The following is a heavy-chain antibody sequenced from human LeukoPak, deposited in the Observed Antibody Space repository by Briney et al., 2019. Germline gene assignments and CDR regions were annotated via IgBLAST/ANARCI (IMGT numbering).Heavy chain of an antibody. CDR1: GFTFSSYA. D-gene: IGHD2-15*01. Sequence: GGSLRLSCAASGFTFSSYAMSWVRQAPGKGLEWVSNISGSGRGGRTYYADSVKGRFTISRDNSKNTLYLQMNSLRAEDTALYYCAKSGLNRFDYWGQGTLVTVSS. V-gene: IGHV3-23*01. J-gene: IGHJ4*02. CDR2: ISGSGRGGRT. CDR3: AKSGLNRFDY.